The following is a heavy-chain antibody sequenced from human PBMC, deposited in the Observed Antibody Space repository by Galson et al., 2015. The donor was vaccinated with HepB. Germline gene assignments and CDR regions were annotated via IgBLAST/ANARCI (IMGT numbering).Heavy chain of an antibody. V-gene: IGHV5-10-1*01. CDR3: ARQGCSSTSCSEETYYYYYMDV. D-gene: IGHD2-2*01. Sequence: QSGAEVKKPGESLRISCKGSGYSFTSYWISWVRQMPGKGLEWMGRIDPSDSYTNYSPSFQGHVTISADKSISTAYLQWSSLKASDTAMYYCARQGCSSTSCSEETYYYYYMDVWGKGTTVTVSS. J-gene: IGHJ6*03. CDR2: IDPSDSYT. CDR1: GYSFTSYW.